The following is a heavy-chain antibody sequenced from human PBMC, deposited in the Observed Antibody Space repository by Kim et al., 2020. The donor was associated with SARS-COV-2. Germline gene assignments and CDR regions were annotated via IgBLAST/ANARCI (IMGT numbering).Heavy chain of an antibody. CDR2: ISYDGSNK. V-gene: IGHV3-30*04. CDR3: ASGYSFRSSWKN. J-gene: IGHJ4*02. CDR1: GFTFSSYA. Sequence: GGSLRLSCAASGFTFSSYAMHWVRQAPGKGLEWVAVISYDGSNKYYADSVKGRFTISRDNSKNTLYLQMNSLRAEDTAVYYCASGYSFRSSWKNWGQGTLVTVSS. D-gene: IGHD6-13*01.